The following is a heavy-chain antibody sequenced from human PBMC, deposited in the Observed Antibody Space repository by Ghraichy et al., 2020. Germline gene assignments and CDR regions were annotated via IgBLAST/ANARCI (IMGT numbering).Heavy chain of an antibody. J-gene: IGHJ6*02. CDR1: GFTFSSYS. V-gene: IGHV3-21*01. D-gene: IGHD1-26*01. CDR2: ISSSSSYI. Sequence: GGSLRLSCAASGFTFSSYSMNWVRQAPGKGLEWVSSISSSSSYIYYADSVKGRFTISRDNAKNSLYLQMNSLRAEDTAVYYCARDGRELLMRYYYYGMDVWGQGTTVTVSS. CDR3: ARDGRELLMRYYYYGMDV.